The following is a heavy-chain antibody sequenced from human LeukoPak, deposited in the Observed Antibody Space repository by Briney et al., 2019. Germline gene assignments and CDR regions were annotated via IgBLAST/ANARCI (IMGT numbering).Heavy chain of an antibody. CDR3: ARTHAGRQQPAFYVNWFDP. V-gene: IGHV4-34*01. CDR2: INHSGST. D-gene: IGHD6-13*01. Sequence: SETLSLTCTVYGGSFSGYYWSWIRQPPGKGLEWIGEINHSGSTNYNPSLKSRVTISVDTSKNQFSLKLSSVTAADTAVYYCARTHAGRQQPAFYVNWFDPWGQGTLVTVSS. J-gene: IGHJ5*02. CDR1: GGSFSGYY.